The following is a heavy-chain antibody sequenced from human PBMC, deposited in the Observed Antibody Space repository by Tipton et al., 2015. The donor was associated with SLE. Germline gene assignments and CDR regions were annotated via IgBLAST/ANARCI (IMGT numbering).Heavy chain of an antibody. D-gene: IGHD6-6*01. Sequence: QVQLVQSGAEVKKPGASVKVSCKASGYTFTSYGVSWVRQAPGQGLEWMGWISVYNGNTNYAQRLQGRVTMTTDTSTSTAYMELRSLRSADTAVYFCAVNPRGSSPFDSWGQGTLITVSS. CDR1: GYTFTSYG. J-gene: IGHJ4*02. CDR3: AVNPRGSSPFDS. V-gene: IGHV1-18*01. CDR2: ISVYNGNT.